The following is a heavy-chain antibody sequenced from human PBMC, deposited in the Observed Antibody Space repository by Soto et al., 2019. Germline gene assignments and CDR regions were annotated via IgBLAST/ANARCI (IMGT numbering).Heavy chain of an antibody. CDR2: IDPSDSYT. Sequence: GESLKISCKGSVYSFTSYWISWVRQMPGKGLEWMGRIDPSDSYTNYSPSFQGHVTISADKSISTAYLQWSSLKASDTAMYYCARLNGYDFYPFDYWGQGTLVTVSS. D-gene: IGHD3-3*01. V-gene: IGHV5-10-1*01. J-gene: IGHJ4*02. CDR3: ARLNGYDFYPFDY. CDR1: VYSFTSYW.